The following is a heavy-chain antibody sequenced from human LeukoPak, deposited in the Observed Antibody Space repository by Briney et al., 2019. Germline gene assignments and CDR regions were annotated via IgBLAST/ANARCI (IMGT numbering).Heavy chain of an antibody. J-gene: IGHJ4*02. V-gene: IGHV4-34*01. CDR3: ARRAGLRAFFFDY. CDR1: GGSFSGYY. Sequence: PSETLPLTCAVYGGSFSGYYWSWIRQPPGKGLEWIGEINHSGSTNYNPSLKSRVTISVDTSKNQFSLKLSSVTAADTAVYYCARRAGLRAFFFDYWGQGTLVTVSS. CDR2: INHSGST. D-gene: IGHD6-19*01.